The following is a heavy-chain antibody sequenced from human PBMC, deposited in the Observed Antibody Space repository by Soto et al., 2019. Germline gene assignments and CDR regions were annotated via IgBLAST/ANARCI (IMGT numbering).Heavy chain of an antibody. CDR1: GYSFNSVHF. D-gene: IGHD2-2*01. Sequence: SETLSLTCVVSGYSFNSVHFWGWIRQPPGKGLQWIGSLSQNGGTYRNPSLRSRVTLSVDTSKNQFSLKLTSVTAADAAVYYCAAATRPGARFYGMDVWGQGSTVTVSS. J-gene: IGHJ6*02. CDR3: AAATRPGARFYGMDV. CDR2: LSQNGGT. V-gene: IGHV4-38-2*01.